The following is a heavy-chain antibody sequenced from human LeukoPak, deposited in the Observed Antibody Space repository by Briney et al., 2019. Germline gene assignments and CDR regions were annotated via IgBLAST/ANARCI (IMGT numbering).Heavy chain of an antibody. CDR2: IIPIFGTA. J-gene: IGHJ3*02. CDR1: GGTFSSYA. CDR3: ARAVYSNYVRQSAFDI. D-gene: IGHD4-11*01. V-gene: IGHV1-69*06. Sequence: GASVKVSRKASGGTFSSYAISWVRQAPGQGLEWMGGIIPIFGTANYAQKFQGRVTITADKSTSTAYMELSSLRSEDTAVYYCARAVYSNYVRQSAFDIWGQGTMVTVSS.